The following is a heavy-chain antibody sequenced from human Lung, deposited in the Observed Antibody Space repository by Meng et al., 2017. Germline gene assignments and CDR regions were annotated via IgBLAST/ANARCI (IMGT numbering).Heavy chain of an antibody. CDR1: GFTFSSYA. Sequence: GGSLRLSCAASGFTFSSYAMSWVRQAPGKGLEWVSAISGSGGSTYYADSVKGRFTISRDNSKNTLYLQMNSLRAEDTAVYYCAKERRGQQLVGRGPFDYWGQGNRVTVSS. V-gene: IGHV3-23*01. D-gene: IGHD6-13*01. J-gene: IGHJ4*02. CDR2: ISGSGGST. CDR3: AKERRGQQLVGRGPFDY.